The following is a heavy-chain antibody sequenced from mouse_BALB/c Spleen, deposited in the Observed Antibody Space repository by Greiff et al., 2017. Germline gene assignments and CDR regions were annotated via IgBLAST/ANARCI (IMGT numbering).Heavy chain of an antibody. J-gene: IGHJ3*01. V-gene: IGHV5-17*02. CDR2: ISSGSSTI. Sequence: EVMLVESGGGLVQPGGSRKLSCAASGFTFSSFGMHWVRQAPEKGLEWVAYISSGSSTIYYADTVKGRFTISRDNPKNTLFLQMTSLRSEDTAMYYCARGLLTASWFAYWGQGTLVTVSA. D-gene: IGHD4-1*01. CDR3: ARGLLTASWFAY. CDR1: GFTFSSFG.